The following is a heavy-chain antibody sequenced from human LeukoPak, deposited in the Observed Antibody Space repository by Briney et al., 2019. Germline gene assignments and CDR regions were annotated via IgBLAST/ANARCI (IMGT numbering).Heavy chain of an antibody. CDR2: VYAGTSA. V-gene: IGHV3-53*01. CDR1: GFAVSSNY. D-gene: IGHD1-20*01. Sequence: GGSLRLSCAASGFAVSSNYMSWVRKAPGRELECVSVVYAGTSANYADSVKGLFTISSDNFKNTLYLLMTSLTADGPAVYYCARVSGSNFNYAYWCQGTLVTVSS. J-gene: IGHJ4*02. CDR3: ARVSGSNFNYAY.